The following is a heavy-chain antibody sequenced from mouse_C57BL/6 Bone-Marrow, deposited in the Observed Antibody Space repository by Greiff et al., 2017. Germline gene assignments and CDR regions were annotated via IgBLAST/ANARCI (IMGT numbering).Heavy chain of an antibody. Sequence: VQLQQPGAELVKPGASVKMSCKASGYTFTSYWITWVKQRPGQGLEWIGDIYPGSGSTNYNEKFKSKATLTVDTSSSTAYMQLSSLTSEDSAVYYCARSAITTVVAHYAMDYWGQGTSVTVSS. J-gene: IGHJ4*01. CDR2: IYPGSGST. CDR3: ARSAITTVVAHYAMDY. V-gene: IGHV1-55*01. D-gene: IGHD1-1*01. CDR1: GYTFTSYW.